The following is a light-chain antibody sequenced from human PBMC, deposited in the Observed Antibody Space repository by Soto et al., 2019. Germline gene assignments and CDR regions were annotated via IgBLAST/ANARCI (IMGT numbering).Light chain of an antibody. V-gene: IGKV3-15*01. CDR2: DAS. Sequence: EIVLRQSPATLSLSPGERATLSCRASQSVSSYLAWYQQKPGQAPRLLIYDASTRATGIPARFSGSGSGTEFTLTISSLQSEDFAVYYCQQYNNWPPIPFGQGTRLEI. J-gene: IGKJ5*01. CDR1: QSVSSY. CDR3: QQYNNWPPIP.